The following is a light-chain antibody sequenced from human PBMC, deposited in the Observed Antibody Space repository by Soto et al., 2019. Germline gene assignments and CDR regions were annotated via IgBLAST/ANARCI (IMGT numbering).Light chain of an antibody. CDR3: MQAINGQYT. J-gene: IGKJ2*01. CDR1: QSLLHRNGYNY. V-gene: IGKV2-28*01. Sequence: IVMTQSPLSLPVTPGEPASMSCRSSQSLLHRNGYNYLEWYVQKPGQAPHLLIFLASNRASGVPDRLRCGRSATNATLKISRVEPEEVGVYYCMQAINGQYTFGQGT. CDR2: LAS.